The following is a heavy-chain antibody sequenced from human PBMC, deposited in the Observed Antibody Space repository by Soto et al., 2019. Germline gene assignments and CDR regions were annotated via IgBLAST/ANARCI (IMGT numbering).Heavy chain of an antibody. CDR2: LKRDGSEK. V-gene: IGHV3-7*01. D-gene: IGHD4-4*01. CDR3: ASMGLWAKFTDL. CDR1: GFTFGLYW. J-gene: IGHJ4*01. Sequence: GGSLRLSCAASGFTFGLYWMGWVRQAPGKGLEWVANLKRDGSEKYFLESVNSRITMSRDNAKNSFYLHMNNLTAEDTAVYFCASMGLWAKFTDLWGQGTSVTVSS.